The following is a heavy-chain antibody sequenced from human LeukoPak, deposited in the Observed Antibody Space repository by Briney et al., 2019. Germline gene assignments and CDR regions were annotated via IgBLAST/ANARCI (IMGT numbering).Heavy chain of an antibody. CDR1: GGSISSGSYY. D-gene: IGHD3-10*01. J-gene: IGHJ4*02. CDR2: IYTSGST. V-gene: IGHV4-61*02. Sequence: PSETLSLTCTVSGGSISSGSYYWSWIRQPARKGLEWIGRIYTSGSTNYNPSLKSRVTISVDTSKNQSSLKLSSVTAADTAVYYCARAKGGWFAPHFDYWGQGTLVTVSS. CDR3: ARAKGGWFAPHFDY.